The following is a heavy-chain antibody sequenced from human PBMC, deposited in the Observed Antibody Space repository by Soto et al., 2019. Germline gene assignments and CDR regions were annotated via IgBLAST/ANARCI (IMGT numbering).Heavy chain of an antibody. CDR3: ARGEGYCSSTSCPYYFDY. D-gene: IGHD2-2*01. CDR2: NNHSGST. J-gene: IGHJ4*02. CDR1: GGSFSGYY. Sequence: QVQLQQWGAGLLKPSETLSPTCAVYGGSFSGYYWSWIRQPPGKGLVWIGENNHSGSTNYNPSLKSRVTISVDTPKNHFALKLSSGTAADTAVYYCARGEGYCSSTSCPYYFDYWGQGTLVAVSS. V-gene: IGHV4-34*01.